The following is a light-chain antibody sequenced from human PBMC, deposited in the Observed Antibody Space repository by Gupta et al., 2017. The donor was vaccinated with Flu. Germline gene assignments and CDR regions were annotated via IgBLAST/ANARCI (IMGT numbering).Light chain of an antibody. V-gene: IGLV1-40*01. CDR3: QYYDSSLSGLGG. CDR2: DNN. Sequence: TISCTGSSSNIGAGYDVHWYQQLPGTDPNLRIYDNNNRPSGVPDRFSGSKSGTSDSLAITGLQAEDEADYDCQYYDSSLSGLGGCGGGTKLTVL. CDR1: SSNIGAGYD. J-gene: IGLJ3*02.